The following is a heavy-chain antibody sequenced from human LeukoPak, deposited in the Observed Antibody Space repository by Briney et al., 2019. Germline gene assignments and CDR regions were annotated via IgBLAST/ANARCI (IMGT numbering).Heavy chain of an antibody. J-gene: IGHJ4*02. CDR3: ATVKLGRGSGWSPSFDY. CDR2: FDTEDGET. D-gene: IGHD6-19*01. CDR1: GYTLTELS. Sequence: ASVKVSCKVSGYTLTELSMHWVRQAPGKGLEWMGGFDTEDGETIYAQTFQGRVTMTEDTSTDTAYMELSSLRAEDTAVYYCATVKLGRGSGWSPSFDYWGQGTLVTVSS. V-gene: IGHV1-24*01.